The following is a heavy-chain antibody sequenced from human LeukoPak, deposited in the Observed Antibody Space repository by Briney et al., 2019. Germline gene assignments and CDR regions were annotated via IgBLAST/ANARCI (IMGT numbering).Heavy chain of an antibody. CDR2: ISGSGDNR. J-gene: IGHJ4*02. D-gene: IGHD6-19*01. CDR3: AKSRSAVAVAGSNY. CDR1: GFTFSNYG. Sequence: RGSLRLSCASSGFTFSNYGMSWVRLAPGKGLEWVSGISGSGDNRYYADSVKGRFTISRASSRDTLYLQMNSLRAEDTAVYYCAKSRSAVAVAGSNYWGQGTLVTVSS. V-gene: IGHV3-23*01.